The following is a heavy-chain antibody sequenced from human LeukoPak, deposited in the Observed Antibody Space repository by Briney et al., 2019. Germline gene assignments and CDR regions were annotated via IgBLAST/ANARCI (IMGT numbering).Heavy chain of an antibody. Sequence: GGSLRLSCAASGFTFNRNAISWVRQAPGKGLEWVSSISSSSSYIYYADSVKGRFTISRDNFQNTLYLQMNSLRPEDSAVYYCAKDAGYSSGIYYNAWGQGTLVAVSS. CDR1: GFTFNRNA. V-gene: IGHV3-21*06. CDR3: AKDAGYSSGIYYNA. CDR2: ISSSSSYI. D-gene: IGHD3-10*01. J-gene: IGHJ5*02.